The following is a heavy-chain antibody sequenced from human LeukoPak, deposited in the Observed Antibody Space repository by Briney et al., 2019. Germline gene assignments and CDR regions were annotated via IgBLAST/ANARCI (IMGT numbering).Heavy chain of an antibody. V-gene: IGHV1-2*02. CDR2: INPNSGGT. CDR1: GYTFIYYY. CDR3: ARDLGKQWLANFDY. D-gene: IGHD6-19*01. J-gene: IGHJ4*02. Sequence: GASVKVSCKASGYTFIYYYMHWVRQAPGQGLEWMGWINPNSGGTNYAQKFQGRVTMTRDTSIGTAYMELSRLRSDDTAVYYCARDLGKQWLANFDYWGQGTLVTVSS.